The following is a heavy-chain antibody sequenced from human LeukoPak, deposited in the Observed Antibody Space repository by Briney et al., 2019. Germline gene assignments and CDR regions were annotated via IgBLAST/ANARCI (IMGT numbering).Heavy chain of an antibody. V-gene: IGHV3-43*02. J-gene: IGHJ3*02. Sequence: PGGSLRLSCAASGFTFDDYAMHWVRQAPGKGLEWVSLISGDGGSTYYADSVKGRFTISRDNSKNTLYLQVNSLRAEDTAVYYCAKDLNDYGDYVDAFDIWGQGTMVTVSS. CDR3: AKDLNDYGDYVDAFDI. D-gene: IGHD4-17*01. CDR2: ISGDGGST. CDR1: GFTFDDYA.